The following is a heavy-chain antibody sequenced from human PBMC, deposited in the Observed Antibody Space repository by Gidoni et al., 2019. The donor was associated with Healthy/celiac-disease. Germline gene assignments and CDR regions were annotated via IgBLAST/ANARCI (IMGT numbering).Heavy chain of an antibody. CDR3: ATLGDYYYDSSVTDRAY. CDR2: FDPEDGET. V-gene: IGHV1-24*01. D-gene: IGHD3-22*01. CDR1: GYTLPDLS. J-gene: IGHJ4*02. Sequence: QVQLVQSGAEVTKPGASVKVSCKVSGYTLPDLSMHWVRQAPGKGLEWMGGFDPEDGETIYAQKFQGRVTMTEDTSTDTAYMELSSLRSEDTAVYYCATLGDYYYDSSVTDRAYWGQGTLVTVSS.